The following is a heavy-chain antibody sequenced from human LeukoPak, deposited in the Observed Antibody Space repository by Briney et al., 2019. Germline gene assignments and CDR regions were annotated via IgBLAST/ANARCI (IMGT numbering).Heavy chain of an antibody. CDR2: INPSGGST. V-gene: IGHV1-46*01. CDR1: GGTFSSYA. Sequence: ASVKVSCKASGGTFSSYAISWVRQAPGQGLEWMGIINPSGGSTSYAQKFQGRVTMTRDTSTSTVYMELSSLRSEDTAVYYCARDSVPFSSGWYYIFDYWGQGTLVTVSS. J-gene: IGHJ4*02. CDR3: ARDSVPFSSGWYYIFDY. D-gene: IGHD6-19*01.